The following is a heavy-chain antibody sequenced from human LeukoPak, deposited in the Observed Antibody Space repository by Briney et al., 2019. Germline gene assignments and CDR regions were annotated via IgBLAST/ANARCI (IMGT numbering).Heavy chain of an antibody. CDR1: GFTFSSYE. V-gene: IGHV3-48*03. CDR3: ARVARLGGGRRRDYDY. CDR2: ISSSGSTI. D-gene: IGHD4-23*01. J-gene: IGHJ4*02. Sequence: GGSLRLSCAASGFTFSSYEMNWVRQAPGKGLEWVSYISSSGSTIYYADSVKGRFTISRDNAKNSLYLQMNSLRAEDTAVYYCARVARLGGGRRRDYDYWGQGTLVTVSS.